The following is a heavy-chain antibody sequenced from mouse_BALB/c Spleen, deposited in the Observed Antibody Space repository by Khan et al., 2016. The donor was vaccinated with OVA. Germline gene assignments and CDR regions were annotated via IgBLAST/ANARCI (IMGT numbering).Heavy chain of an antibody. J-gene: IGHJ4*01. CDR3: ARHQFPLSMDS. CDR1: GFSLTSFA. V-gene: IGHV2-6-2*01. Sequence: QVRLQQSGPDLVAPSQSLSITCSVSGFSLTSFAIHWVRQPPGKGLEWLVVIWSDGRTTYNSSLKSRLSISKDNSKSQVFLKINILQTDDTAMYDCARHQFPLSMDSWGQGTSVTVSS. CDR2: IWSDGRT.